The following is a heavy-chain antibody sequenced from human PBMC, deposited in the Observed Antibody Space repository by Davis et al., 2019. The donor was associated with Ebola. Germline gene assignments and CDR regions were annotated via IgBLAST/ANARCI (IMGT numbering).Heavy chain of an antibody. D-gene: IGHD1-26*01. CDR3: ARDSGSYYYYYYGMDV. Sequence: SLKISCASSGFIFSDYYMSWIRHAPGKGLEFVAYISSGGKTIYYADSVKGRFTISRDNAKNSLYLQMNSLRDEDTAVYYCARDSGSYYYYYYGMDVWGKGTTVTVSS. CDR2: ISSGGKTI. V-gene: IGHV3-11*04. J-gene: IGHJ6*04. CDR1: GFIFSDYY.